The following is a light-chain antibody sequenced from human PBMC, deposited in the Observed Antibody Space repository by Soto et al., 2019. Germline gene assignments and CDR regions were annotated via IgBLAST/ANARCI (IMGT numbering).Light chain of an antibody. CDR3: QQYTNWPPYT. J-gene: IGKJ2*01. Sequence: EIVMTQSPATLSVSPGERATLSCRASQSVSRNLAWYQQKPGQAPRLLISGASTRATGIPARFSGSGSGIEFTLTISSLQSEDFAVYYCQQYTNWPPYTFGQGTKLEIK. V-gene: IGKV3-15*01. CDR2: GAS. CDR1: QSVSRN.